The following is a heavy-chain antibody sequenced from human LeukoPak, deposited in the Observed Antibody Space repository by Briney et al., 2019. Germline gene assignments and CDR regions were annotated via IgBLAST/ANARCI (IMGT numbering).Heavy chain of an antibody. V-gene: IGHV1-69*13. CDR3: ARGQQQLVPGLDY. J-gene: IGHJ4*02. CDR1: GGTFSSYA. CDR2: IIPIFGTA. D-gene: IGHD6-13*01. Sequence: SVKVSCKASGGTFSSYAINWVRQAPGQGLEWMGGIIPIFGTANYAQKFQGRVTISADESTSTAYMELSSLRSEDTAVYYCARGQQQLVPGLDYWGQGTLVTLSS.